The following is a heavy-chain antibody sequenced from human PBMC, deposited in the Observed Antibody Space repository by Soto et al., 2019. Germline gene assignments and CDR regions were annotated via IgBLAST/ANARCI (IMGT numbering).Heavy chain of an antibody. D-gene: IGHD5-12*01. CDR1: GFTVSSNY. V-gene: IGHV3-66*04. Sequence: GGSLRLSCAASGFTVSSNYMSWVRQAPGKGLEWVSVIYSGGSTYYADSVKGRFTISRDNSKNTLYLQMNSLRAEDTAVYYCARPVDMATINYFDYWGQGTLVTVSS. CDR2: IYSGGST. CDR3: ARPVDMATINYFDY. J-gene: IGHJ4*02.